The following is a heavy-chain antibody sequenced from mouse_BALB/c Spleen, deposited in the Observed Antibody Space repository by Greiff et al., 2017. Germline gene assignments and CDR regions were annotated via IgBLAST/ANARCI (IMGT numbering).Heavy chain of an antibody. CDR2: ISYSGST. J-gene: IGHJ4*01. CDR3: ARWVTTVVDYYAMDY. V-gene: IGHV3-8*02. Sequence: EVKVVESGPSLVKPSQTLSLTCSVTGDSITSGYWNWIRKFPGNKLEYMGYISYSGSTYYNPSLKSRISITRDTSKNQYYLQLNSVTTEDTATYYCARWVTTVVDYYAMDYWGQGTSVTVSS. D-gene: IGHD1-1*01. CDR1: GDSITSGY.